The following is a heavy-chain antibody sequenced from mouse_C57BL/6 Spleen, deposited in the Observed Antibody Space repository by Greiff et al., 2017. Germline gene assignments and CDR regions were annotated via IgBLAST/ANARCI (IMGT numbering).Heavy chain of an antibody. Sequence: QVQLQQPGTELVKPGASVKLSCKASGYTFTSYWMHWVKQRPGQGLEWIGNINPSNGGTNYNEKFKSKATLTVDKSSSTAYMQRSSLTSEYSAVYYCARYDYDDYAMDYWGQGTSVTVSS. D-gene: IGHD2-4*01. V-gene: IGHV1-53*01. J-gene: IGHJ4*01. CDR2: INPSNGGT. CDR3: ARYDYDDYAMDY. CDR1: GYTFTSYW.